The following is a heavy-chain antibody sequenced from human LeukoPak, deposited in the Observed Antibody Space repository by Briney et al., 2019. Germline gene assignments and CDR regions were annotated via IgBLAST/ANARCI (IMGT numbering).Heavy chain of an antibody. Sequence: GGSLRLSCAASGFTFSSYAMSWVRQARGKGREWVSLISGSGGNTYYADSVKGRFTISRDNSKNTLYLQMNSLRADDTAVYYCAKDDPNYYMPWIYWGQGTLVTVSS. CDR2: ISGSGGNT. D-gene: IGHD4/OR15-4a*01. J-gene: IGHJ4*02. CDR1: GFTFSSYA. V-gene: IGHV3-23*01. CDR3: AKDDPNYYMPWIY.